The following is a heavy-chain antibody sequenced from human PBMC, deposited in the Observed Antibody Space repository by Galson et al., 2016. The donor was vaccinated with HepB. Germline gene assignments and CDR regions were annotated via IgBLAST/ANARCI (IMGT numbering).Heavy chain of an antibody. CDR3: ARDLGHNILTGYTYYYFYGMDV. J-gene: IGHJ6*02. CDR1: GYNFTYYA. V-gene: IGHV1-3*04. CDR2: INTAKGNT. D-gene: IGHD3-9*01. Sequence: SVKVSCKASGYNFTYYALHWMRQAPGQRLEWLGWINTAKGNTKYSQVFQGRVTITRDTSASTAYMELSSLRSEDTAVYYCARDLGHNILTGYTYYYFYGMDVWGQGTTVTVSS.